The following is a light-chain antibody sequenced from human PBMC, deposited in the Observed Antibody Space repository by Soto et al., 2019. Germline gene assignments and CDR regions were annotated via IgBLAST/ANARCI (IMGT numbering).Light chain of an antibody. J-gene: IGKJ1*01. CDR1: QSVSSN. CDR3: QQYNIWPWT. CDR2: GAY. Sequence: EIVMTQSPVTLSMSPGERATLSCRASQSVSSNLAWYQQKLGQAPRLLIYGAYTRATGIPARFSGSGSGTELTLTISSLQSEDFAVYYCQQYNIWPWTFGQGTKVEI. V-gene: IGKV3-15*01.